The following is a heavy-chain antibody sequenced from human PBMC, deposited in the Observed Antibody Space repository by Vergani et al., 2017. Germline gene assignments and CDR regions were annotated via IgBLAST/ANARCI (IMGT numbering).Heavy chain of an antibody. Sequence: QVQLQQWGAGLLKPSETLSLTCAVYGGSFSGYYWGWIRQPPGKGLEWIGTIYYTGTTYYNEAHKSRLTISVDTSKNQFSLNLTSVTAADTAVYYCARQFWGGGGYRFDHWGQGTLVTVSS. J-gene: IGHJ4*02. CDR3: ARQFWGGGGYRFDH. CDR1: GGSFSGYY. CDR2: IYYTGTT. D-gene: IGHD5-18*01. V-gene: IGHV4-34*01.